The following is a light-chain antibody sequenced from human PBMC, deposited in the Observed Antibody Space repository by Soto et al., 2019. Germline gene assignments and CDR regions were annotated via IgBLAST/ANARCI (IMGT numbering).Light chain of an antibody. CDR2: AAS. CDR3: QQSHSSTYT. V-gene: IGKV1-39*01. Sequence: DIQMTQSPSSLSASVGDRATISCRASQSISGYLNWYQQKPGKAPKLLIYAASSLQSGVPSRFSGSGSGTDYTLTISSLQPEDFATYSCQQSHSSTYTFGQGTNLEI. J-gene: IGKJ2*01. CDR1: QSISGY.